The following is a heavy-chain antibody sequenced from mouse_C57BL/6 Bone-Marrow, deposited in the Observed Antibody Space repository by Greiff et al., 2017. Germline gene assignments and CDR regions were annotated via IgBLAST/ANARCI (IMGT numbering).Heavy chain of an antibody. CDR3: ARFTTVVARATL. Sequence: VMLVESGAELARPGASVKLSCKASGYTFTSYGISWVKQRTGQGLEWIGEIYPRSGNTYYNEKFKGKATLTADKSSSTAYMELRSLTSEDSAVYFCARFTTVVARATLWGQGTSVTVSS. J-gene: IGHJ4*01. V-gene: IGHV1-81*01. CDR1: GYTFTSYG. D-gene: IGHD1-1*01. CDR2: IYPRSGNT.